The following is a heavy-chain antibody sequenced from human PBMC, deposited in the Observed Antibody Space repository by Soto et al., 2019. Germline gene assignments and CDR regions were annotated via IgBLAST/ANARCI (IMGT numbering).Heavy chain of an antibody. D-gene: IGHD3-10*01. J-gene: IGHJ6*02. CDR1: GFTFSSYG. CDR3: AKDRLAPRAPFGYYYYGMDV. V-gene: IGHV3-30*18. CDR2: ISYDGSNK. Sequence: GGSLRLSCAASGFTFSSYGMHWVRQAPGKGLEWVAVISYDGSNKYYADSVKGRFTISRDNSKNTLYLQMNSLRAEDTAVYYCAKDRLAPRAPFGYYYYGMDVWGQGTTVTVSS.